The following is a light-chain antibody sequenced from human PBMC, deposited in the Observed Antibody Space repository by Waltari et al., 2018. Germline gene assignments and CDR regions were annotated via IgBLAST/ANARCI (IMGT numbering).Light chain of an antibody. CDR1: SSDVGRYHY. CDR3: SSYTSSSTRV. V-gene: IGLV2-14*03. J-gene: IGLJ2*01. Sequence: SALTQPAAVSGSPGQSITISCTGTSSDVGRYHYVSRYQRHPGKAPKLRIYDVSNRPSGVSNRFAGSKSGNAASLTISGLQAEDEADYYCSSYTSSSTRVFGGGTKLTVL. CDR2: DVS.